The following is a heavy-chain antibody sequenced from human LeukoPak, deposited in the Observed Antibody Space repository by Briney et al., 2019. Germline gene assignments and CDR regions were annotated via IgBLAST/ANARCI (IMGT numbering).Heavy chain of an antibody. CDR2: IGPSGGST. CDR1: GYTFTSNY. V-gene: IGHV1-46*01. Sequence: GASVKVSCKAFGYTFTSNYMHWVRQATGQGPEWMGVIGPSGGSTTYAQKFQGRVTLTRDMSTSTDYLELSSLRSEDAAVYYCARDNSVRDEAWWFNPWGQGTLVTVSS. CDR3: ARDNSVRDEAWWFNP. J-gene: IGHJ5*02. D-gene: IGHD5-24*01.